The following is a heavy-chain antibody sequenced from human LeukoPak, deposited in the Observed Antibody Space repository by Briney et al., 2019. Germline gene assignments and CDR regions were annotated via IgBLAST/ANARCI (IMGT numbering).Heavy chain of an antibody. CDR2: IKQDGSEK. Sequence: GGSLRLSCAASGFTFSSYWMSWVRQAPGKGLEWVANIKQDGSEKYYVDSVKGRFTISRDNAKNSLYLQMNSLRAEDTAVYYCARVVTMLRGVYDDYFDYWGQGTLVTVSS. V-gene: IGHV3-7*01. D-gene: IGHD3-10*01. CDR1: GFTFSSYW. CDR3: ARVVTMLRGVYDDYFDY. J-gene: IGHJ4*02.